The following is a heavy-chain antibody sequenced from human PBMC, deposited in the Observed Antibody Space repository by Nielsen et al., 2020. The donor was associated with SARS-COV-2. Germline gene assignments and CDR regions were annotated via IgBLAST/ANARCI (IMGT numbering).Heavy chain of an antibody. CDR2: ISYDGSNK. J-gene: IGHJ6*02. CDR1: GFTFSSYA. Sequence: GGSLRLSCAASGFTFSSYAMHWVRQAPGKGLEWVAVISYDGSNKYYADSVKGRFTISRDNSKNTLYLQMNSLRAEDTAVYYCAREGSSWEHYYYGMDVWGQGTTVTVSS. CDR3: AREGSSWEHYYYGMDV. D-gene: IGHD6-13*01. V-gene: IGHV3-30*04.